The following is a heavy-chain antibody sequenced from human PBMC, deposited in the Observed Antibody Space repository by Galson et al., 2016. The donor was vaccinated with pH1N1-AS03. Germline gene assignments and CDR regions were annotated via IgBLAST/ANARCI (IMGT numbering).Heavy chain of an antibody. Sequence: SLRLSCAASGFVFSNYAMTWVRQAPGKGLEWVSSISGSGGSTYYADSVKGRFAISRDNSKNTLYLQMNSLRADDTALYYCAKALEIGYYYYYGLDVWGQGTTVTASS. CDR3: AKALEIGYYYYYGLDV. J-gene: IGHJ6*02. CDR1: GFVFSNYA. D-gene: IGHD1-1*01. CDR2: ISGSGGST. V-gene: IGHV3-23*01.